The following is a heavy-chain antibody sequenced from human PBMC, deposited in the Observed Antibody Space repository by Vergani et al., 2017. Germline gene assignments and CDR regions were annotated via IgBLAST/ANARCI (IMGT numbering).Heavy chain of an antibody. J-gene: IGHJ5*02. V-gene: IGHV4-39*01. CDR2: IYYSGST. CDR3: ARHGDIVVVPAADANWFDP. CDR1: GGSISSSSYY. D-gene: IGHD2-2*01. Sequence: QLQLQESGPGLVKPSETLSLTCTVSGGSISSSSYYWGWIRQPPGKGLEWIGSIYYSGSTYYNPSLKSRVTISVDTSKTQFSLKLSSVTAADTAVYYCARHGDIVVVPAADANWFDPWGQGTLVTVSS.